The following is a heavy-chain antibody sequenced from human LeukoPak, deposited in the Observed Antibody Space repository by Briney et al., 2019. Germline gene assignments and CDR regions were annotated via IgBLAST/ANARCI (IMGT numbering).Heavy chain of an antibody. J-gene: IGHJ6*03. CDR2: ISNSGST. CDR1: GGSISSHY. V-gene: IGHV4-59*11. CDR3: GRDALVGYFSYYYMDV. D-gene: IGHD2-15*01. Sequence: KPSETLSLTCTVSGGSISSHYWTWIRQSPVKRLEWIGDISNSGSTSYNPSLKSRVTISIDTSKNQFSLKLSSVTAADTAVYYCGRDALVGYFSYYYMDVWGKGTTVTVSS.